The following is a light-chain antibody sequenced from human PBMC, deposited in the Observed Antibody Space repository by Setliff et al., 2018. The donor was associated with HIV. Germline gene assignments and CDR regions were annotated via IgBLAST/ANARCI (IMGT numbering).Light chain of an antibody. CDR1: SGSVSSSSY. J-gene: IGLJ1*01. CDR3: VLYMGSGIYG. Sequence: QTVVTQEPSFSVSPGGTVTLTCALSSGSVSSSSYASWYQQTPGQAPRTLIYNTNIRSSGVPDRFSGSILGNKAALTITGAQADDECDYYCVLYMGSGIYGFGSGTKV. V-gene: IGLV8-61*01. CDR2: NTN.